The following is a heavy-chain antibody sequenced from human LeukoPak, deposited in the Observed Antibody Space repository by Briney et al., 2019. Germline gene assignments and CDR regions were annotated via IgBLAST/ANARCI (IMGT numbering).Heavy chain of an antibody. J-gene: IGHJ2*01. CDR3: ARLFLYAVTGTGRIDWYFDL. CDR2: TYYRSKWYN. D-gene: IGHD6-19*01. CDR1: GDSVSSNSAA. V-gene: IGHV6-1*01. Sequence: SQTLSLTCAISGDSVSSNSAAWNWIRQSPSRGLEWLGRTYYRSKWYNDYAVSVKSRITINPDTSKNQFSLQLNSVTPEDTAVYYCARLFLYAVTGTGRIDWYFDLWGRGTLVTVSS.